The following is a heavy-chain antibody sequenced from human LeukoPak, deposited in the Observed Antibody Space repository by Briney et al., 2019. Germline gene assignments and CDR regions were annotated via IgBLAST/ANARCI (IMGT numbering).Heavy chain of an antibody. Sequence: SETLSLTCTVSGGSISSSGSFWDWIRQPPGKGLEWIGTVHYGGSTYYNPSLKSRVIIAVDTSKNQFSLRLTSVTAADTAVFYCARHASSSDSTASYYSFDYWGQGTLVTVSS. V-gene: IGHV4-39*01. CDR2: VHYGGST. CDR3: ARHASSSDSTASYYSFDY. J-gene: IGHJ4*02. CDR1: GGSISSSGSF. D-gene: IGHD3-22*01.